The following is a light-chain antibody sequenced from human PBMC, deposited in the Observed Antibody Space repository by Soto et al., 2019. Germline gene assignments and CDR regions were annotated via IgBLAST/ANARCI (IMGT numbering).Light chain of an antibody. CDR1: QSVSSY. V-gene: IGKV3-15*01. J-gene: IGKJ1*01. Sequence: EIVLTQSPATLSLSSWERASLSFLASQSVSSYLAWYQQKPGQAPRLLIYGASTRATGIPARFSGSGSGTEFTLTISSLQSEDFAVYYCQQYNNWPRTFGQGTKVDIK. CDR3: QQYNNWPRT. CDR2: GAS.